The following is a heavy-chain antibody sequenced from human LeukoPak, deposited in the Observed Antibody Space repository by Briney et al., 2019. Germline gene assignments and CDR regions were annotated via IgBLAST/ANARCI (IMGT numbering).Heavy chain of an antibody. CDR2: INWNGGST. CDR1: GLTFDDYG. Sequence: GGSLRLSCAASGLTFDDYGMSWVRQAPGKGLEWVSGINWNGGSTGYADSVKGRFTISRANAKNSLYLQMNSLRAEDTALYYCARGRRQAEYSSSSVGYYFDYWGQGTLVTVSS. V-gene: IGHV3-20*04. J-gene: IGHJ4*02. CDR3: ARGRRQAEYSSSSVGYYFDY. D-gene: IGHD6-6*01.